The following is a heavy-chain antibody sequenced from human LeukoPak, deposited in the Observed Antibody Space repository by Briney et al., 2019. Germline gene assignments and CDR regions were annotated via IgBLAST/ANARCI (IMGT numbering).Heavy chain of an antibody. D-gene: IGHD3-10*01. Sequence: SETLSLTCIVSGGSFNAYYWSWIRQPPGKGLEWIGYIYYIGITNYNPSLKNRVIISVDTSKNQFSLQLSSVTAADTAVYYCARTGSGNYYRPFDFWGQGTLVTVSS. J-gene: IGHJ4*02. CDR1: GGSFNAYY. V-gene: IGHV4-59*01. CDR2: IYYIGIT. CDR3: ARTGSGNYYRPFDF.